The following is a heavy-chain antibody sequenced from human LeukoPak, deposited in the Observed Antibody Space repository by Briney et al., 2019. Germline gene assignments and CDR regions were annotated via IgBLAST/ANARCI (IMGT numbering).Heavy chain of an antibody. J-gene: IGHJ3*02. CDR3: ARGAVAGTASKGGAFDI. Sequence: ASVKVSCKASGYTFTSDGISWVRQAPGQGLEWMGWISAYNGNTNYAQKLQGRVTMTTETSTSTAYKELRSLRSDDTAVYYCARGAVAGTASKGGAFDIWGQGTMVTVYS. D-gene: IGHD6-19*01. V-gene: IGHV1-18*01. CDR1: GYTFTSDG. CDR2: ISAYNGNT.